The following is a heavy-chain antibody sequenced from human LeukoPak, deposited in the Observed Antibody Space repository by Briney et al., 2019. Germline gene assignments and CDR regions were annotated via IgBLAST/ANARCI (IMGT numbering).Heavy chain of an antibody. CDR3: ARQEGATANFDY. CDR1: GYIFTNYW. CDR2: VYPGDSDT. D-gene: IGHD1-26*01. Sequence: GESLKISCKGSGYIFTNYWIGWVRQLPGKGLVWMGIVYPGDSDTRYSPSFQGQVTISADKSISTAYLQWSSLKASDTAMYYCARQEGATANFDYWGQGTLVTVSS. J-gene: IGHJ4*02. V-gene: IGHV5-51*01.